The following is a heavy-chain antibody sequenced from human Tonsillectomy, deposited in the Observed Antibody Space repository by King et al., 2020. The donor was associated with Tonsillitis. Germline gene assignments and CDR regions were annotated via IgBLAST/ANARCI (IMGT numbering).Heavy chain of an antibody. CDR2: ISYDGNNK. V-gene: IGHV3-30*18. D-gene: IGHD3-3*01. CDR3: AKAARQSIWSGSYGLDV. Sequence: VQLVESGGGVVQPGRSLRLSCAASGFTFSTYAMHWVRQAPGKGLEWVAVISYDGNNKYYADSVKGRFTISRDSSKNTLYLQMNSLRAEDTAVYYCAKAARQSIWSGSYGLDVWGQGATVTVSS. CDR1: GFTFSTYA. J-gene: IGHJ6*02.